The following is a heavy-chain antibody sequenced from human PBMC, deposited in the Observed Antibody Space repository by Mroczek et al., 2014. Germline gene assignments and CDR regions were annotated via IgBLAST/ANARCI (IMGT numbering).Heavy chain of an antibody. CDR3: ARDRQPRWDYYYYYMDV. J-gene: IGHJ6*03. CDR1: GYTFTSYG. D-gene: IGHD3-16*01. CDR2: ISAYNGNT. Sequence: QVQLQESGAEVKKPGASVKVSCKASGYTFTSYGISWVRQAPGQGLEWMGWISAYNGNTNYAQKLQGRVTMTTDTSTSTAYMELRSLRSDDTAVYYCARDRQPRWDYYYYYMDVVGTKGPRSPVSS. V-gene: IGHV1-18*01.